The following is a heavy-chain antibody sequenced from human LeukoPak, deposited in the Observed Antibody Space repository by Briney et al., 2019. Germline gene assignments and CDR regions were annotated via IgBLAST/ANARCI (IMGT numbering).Heavy chain of an antibody. CDR1: GYTFTSYA. V-gene: IGHV7-4-1*02. J-gene: IGHJ5*02. Sequence: ASVKVSCKASGYTFTSYAMNWVRQAPGQGLEWMGWINTNTGNPTYAQGFTGRFVFSLDTSVSTAYLQISSLKAEDTAVYYCARDPDYYDSSGYYYNWFDPWGQGTLVTVSS. D-gene: IGHD3-22*01. CDR2: INTNTGNP. CDR3: ARDPDYYDSSGYYYNWFDP.